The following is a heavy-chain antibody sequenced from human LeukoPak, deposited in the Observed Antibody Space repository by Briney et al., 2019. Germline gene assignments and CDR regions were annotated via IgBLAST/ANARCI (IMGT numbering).Heavy chain of an antibody. CDR1: GFTFSSYS. D-gene: IGHD3-3*01. Sequence: GGSLRLSCAASGFTFSSYSMNWVRQAPGKGLEWVSSISSSSNYIYYADSVKGRFTISRDNAKNSLYLQMNSLRAEDTAVYYCARGVDYDFWYMDVWGKGTTVTVSS. CDR3: ARGVDYDFWYMDV. CDR2: ISSSSNYI. V-gene: IGHV3-21*01. J-gene: IGHJ6*03.